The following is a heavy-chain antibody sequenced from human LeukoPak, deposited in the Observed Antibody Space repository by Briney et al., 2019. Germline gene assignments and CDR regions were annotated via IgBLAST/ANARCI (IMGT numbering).Heavy chain of an antibody. J-gene: IGHJ3*02. V-gene: IGHV3-30*18. CDR3: AKVYHYGGNYDAFDI. CDR2: ISYDGSNK. D-gene: IGHD2-21*01. CDR1: GFTFSRYG. Sequence: GGSLRLSCAASGFTFSRYGMHWARQAPGKGLEWVAVISYDGSNKYYADSVRGRFTTSRDNSKNTLYLQMNSLRAEDTAVYYCAKVYHYGGNYDAFDIWGQGTMVTVSS.